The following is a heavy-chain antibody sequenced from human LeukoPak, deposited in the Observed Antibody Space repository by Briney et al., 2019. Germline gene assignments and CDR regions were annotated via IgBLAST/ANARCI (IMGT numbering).Heavy chain of an antibody. CDR1: GFTVSSNS. V-gene: IGHV3-53*01. J-gene: IGHJ4*02. CDR3: ARGRWELLL. D-gene: IGHD1-26*01. CDR2: IFSST. Sequence: GGSLRLSCTVSGFTVSSNSMSWVRQAPGKGLEWVSFIFSSTHYSDSVKGRFTISRDNSKNTLYLQMNSLRAEDTAVYYCARGRWELLLWGQGTLVTVSS.